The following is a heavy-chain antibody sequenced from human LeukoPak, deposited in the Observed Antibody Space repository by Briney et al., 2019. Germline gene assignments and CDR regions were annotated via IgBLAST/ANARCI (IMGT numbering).Heavy chain of an antibody. CDR3: ARDGYSVVVAADSYYFDC. Sequence: GGSLRLSCAASGFTFSSYAMHWVRQAPGKGLEWVAVISYDGSNKYYADSVKGRFTISRDNSKNTLYLQMNSLRAEDTAVYYCARDGYSVVVAADSYYFDCWGQGTLVTVSS. D-gene: IGHD2-15*01. J-gene: IGHJ4*02. V-gene: IGHV3-30-3*01. CDR1: GFTFSSYA. CDR2: ISYDGSNK.